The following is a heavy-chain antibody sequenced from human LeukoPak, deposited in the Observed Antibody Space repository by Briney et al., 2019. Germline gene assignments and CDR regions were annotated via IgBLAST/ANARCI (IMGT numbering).Heavy chain of an antibody. CDR3: ATEYGSGSYNYYGMDV. D-gene: IGHD3-10*01. V-gene: IGHV3-13*01. CDR1: GFTFSSYD. CDR2: IGTAGDT. Sequence: PGGSLRLSCAASGFTFSSYDMHWLRHATGKGLEWVSAIGTAGDTYYPGSVKGRFTISRQNAKNSLYLQMNSLRAGDTAVYYSATEYGSGSYNYYGMDVGGQGTTVTAS. J-gene: IGHJ6*02.